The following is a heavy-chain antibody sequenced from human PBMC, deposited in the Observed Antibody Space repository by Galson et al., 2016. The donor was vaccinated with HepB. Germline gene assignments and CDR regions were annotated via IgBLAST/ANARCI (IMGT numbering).Heavy chain of an antibody. CDR3: AREPSSTIFAVVHYYYYMDV. V-gene: IGHV4-34*01. Sequence: SETLSLTCAVYGGSFSGYYWSWIRPPPGKGLEWIGEISHSGNANYNPSLKSRVTISVDTSKNQFSLKLTSLTAADTAVYYCAREPSSTIFAVVHYYYYMDVWGRGTTVTVSS. CDR2: ISHSGNA. D-gene: IGHD3-3*01. J-gene: IGHJ6*03. CDR1: GGSFSGYY.